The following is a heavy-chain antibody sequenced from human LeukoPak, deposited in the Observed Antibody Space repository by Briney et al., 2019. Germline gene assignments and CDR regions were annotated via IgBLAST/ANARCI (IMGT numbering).Heavy chain of an antibody. Sequence: GGSLRLSCAASGFTFSSYWMHWVRQAPGKGLVWVSRINSDGSSTSYADSVKGRFTISRDNAKNTLYLQMNSLRAEDTAVYYCAKLVVVAATKNFDYWGQGTLVTVSS. CDR1: GFTFSSYW. V-gene: IGHV3-74*01. J-gene: IGHJ4*02. CDR3: AKLVVVAATKNFDY. CDR2: INSDGSST. D-gene: IGHD2-15*01.